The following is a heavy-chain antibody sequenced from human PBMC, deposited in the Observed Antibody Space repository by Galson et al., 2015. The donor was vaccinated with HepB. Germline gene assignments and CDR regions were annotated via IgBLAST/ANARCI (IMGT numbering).Heavy chain of an antibody. CDR2: ISYDGSNK. Sequence: SLRLSCAASGFTFSSYAMHWVRQAPGKGLEWVAVISYDGSNKYYADSVKGRFTISRDNSKNTLYLQMNSLRAEDTAVYYCARDNVKAGFLEWLPYYYYYGMDVWGQGTTVTVSS. D-gene: IGHD3-3*01. CDR1: GFTFSSYA. J-gene: IGHJ6*02. CDR3: ARDNVKAGFLEWLPYYYYYGMDV. V-gene: IGHV3-30-3*01.